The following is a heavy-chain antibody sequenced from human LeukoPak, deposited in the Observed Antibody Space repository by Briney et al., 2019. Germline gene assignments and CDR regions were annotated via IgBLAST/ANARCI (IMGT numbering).Heavy chain of an antibody. J-gene: IGHJ5*02. Sequence: SETLSLTCTVSGDSISGYYWNWILQSPGKGLEWIAFIYNTGSVNYNPSLRSRVTISVDTSKNQFSLNLKSVTAADTAVYYCAGNRNALGDVNWLDPWGQGTLVTVSS. V-gene: IGHV4-59*01. D-gene: IGHD3-16*01. CDR2: IYNTGSV. CDR1: GDSISGYY. CDR3: AGNRNALGDVNWLDP.